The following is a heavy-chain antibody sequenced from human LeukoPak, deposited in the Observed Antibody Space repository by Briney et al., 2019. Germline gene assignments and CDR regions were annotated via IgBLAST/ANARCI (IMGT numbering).Heavy chain of an antibody. CDR1: GGSFSGYY. CDR3: ARARSGSYYYYYYYMEV. CDR2: INHSGST. D-gene: IGHD1-26*01. V-gene: IGHV4-34*01. Sequence: PSETLSLTCAVYGGSFSGYYWSWIRQPPGKGLEWIGEINHSGSTNYNPSLKSRVTISVDTSKNQFSLKLSSVTAADTAVYYCARARSGSYYYYYYYMEVWGKGTPVTVSS. J-gene: IGHJ6*03.